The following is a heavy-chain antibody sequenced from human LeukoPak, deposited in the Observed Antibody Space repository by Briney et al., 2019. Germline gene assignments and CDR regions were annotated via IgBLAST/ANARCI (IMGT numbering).Heavy chain of an antibody. J-gene: IGHJ5*02. CDR3: AREIENSSLNWFDP. Sequence: NSSETLSLTCTVSGGSISSGGYYWSWIRQHPGKGREWIGYIYYSGSTYYNPSLKSRVTISVDTSKNQFSLKLSSVTAADTAVYYCAREIENSSLNWFDPWGQGTLVTVSS. CDR2: IYYSGST. D-gene: IGHD6-6*01. V-gene: IGHV4-31*03. CDR1: GGSISSGGYY.